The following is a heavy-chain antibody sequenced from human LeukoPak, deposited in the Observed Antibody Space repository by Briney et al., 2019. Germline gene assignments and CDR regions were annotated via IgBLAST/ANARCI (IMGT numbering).Heavy chain of an antibody. J-gene: IGHJ4*02. CDR1: GFTFSDCS. CDR3: AKEPGSTGAYDT. CDR2: IRYDGIGK. D-gene: IGHD5-12*01. V-gene: IGHV3-30*02. Sequence: GGSLRLSCAASGFTFSDCSMHWVRLAPGKGLEWVAFIRYDGIGKSYADSVKGRFTFSRDNSKNTLYLQMNSLRTGDTAVYYLAKEPGSTGAYDTWGQGTLVTVSS.